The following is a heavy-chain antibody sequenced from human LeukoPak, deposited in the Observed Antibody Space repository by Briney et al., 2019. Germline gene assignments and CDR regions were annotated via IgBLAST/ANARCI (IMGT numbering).Heavy chain of an antibody. Sequence: PGGSLRLSCATAGFTFSTFGIHWVRQAPGKGLEWVAVIWYDGSNKYYADSVKGRFTISRDNSKNTLYLQMNSLRAEDTAVYSCAKGGDIVVIPDYFGMDVWGQGTTVTVSS. CDR2: IWYDGSNK. D-gene: IGHD2-2*01. V-gene: IGHV3-33*06. J-gene: IGHJ6*02. CDR3: AKGGDIVVIPDYFGMDV. CDR1: GFTFSTFG.